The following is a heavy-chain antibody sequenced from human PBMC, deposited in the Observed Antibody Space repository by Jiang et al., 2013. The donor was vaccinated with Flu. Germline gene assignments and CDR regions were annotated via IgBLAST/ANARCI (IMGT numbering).Heavy chain of an antibody. CDR1: GGSISSYY. D-gene: IGHD3-22*01. V-gene: IGHV4-59*13. Sequence: LLKPSETLSLTCTVSGGSISSYYWSWIRQPPGKGLEWIGYIYYSGSTNYNPSLKSRVTISVDTSKNQFSLKLSSVTAADTAVYYCARDREYYDSSGYGYYYYGMDVWGQGTTVTVSS. CDR3: ARDREYYDSSGYGYYYYGMDV. J-gene: IGHJ6*02. CDR2: IYYSGST.